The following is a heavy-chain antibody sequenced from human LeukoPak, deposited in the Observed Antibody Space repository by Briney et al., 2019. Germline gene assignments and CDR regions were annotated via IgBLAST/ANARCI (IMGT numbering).Heavy chain of an antibody. CDR1: GFTFSSYA. J-gene: IGHJ4*02. CDR3: ATEDIVVVVAATGTGFDY. Sequence: GGSLRLSCAASGFTFSSYAMHWVRQAPGKGQEWVAVISYDGSNKYYADSVKGRFTISRDNSKNTLYLQMNSLRAEDTAVYYCATEDIVVVVAATGTGFDYWGQGTLVTVSS. V-gene: IGHV3-30-3*01. CDR2: ISYDGSNK. D-gene: IGHD2-15*01.